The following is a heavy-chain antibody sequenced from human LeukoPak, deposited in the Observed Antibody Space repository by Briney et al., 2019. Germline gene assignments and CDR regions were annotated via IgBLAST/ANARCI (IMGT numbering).Heavy chain of an antibody. CDR3: ARDRDIAVAGVAFDI. J-gene: IGHJ3*02. V-gene: IGHV1-2*02. CDR1: GYTFTGYY. Sequence: ASVKVSCEASGYTFTGYYMHWVRQAPGQGLEWMGWINPNSGGTNYAQKFQGRVTMTRDTSISTAYMELSRLRSDDTAVYYCARDRDIAVAGVAFDIWGQGTMVTVSS. CDR2: INPNSGGT. D-gene: IGHD6-19*01.